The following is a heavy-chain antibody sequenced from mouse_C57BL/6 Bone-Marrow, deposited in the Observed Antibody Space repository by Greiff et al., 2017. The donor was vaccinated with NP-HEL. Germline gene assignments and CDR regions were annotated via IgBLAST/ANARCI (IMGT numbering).Heavy chain of an antibody. V-gene: IGHV1-52*01. CDR2: IDPSDSET. D-gene: IGHD2-5*01. Sequence: QVQLQQPGAELVRPGSSVKLSCKASGYTFTSYWMHWVKQRPIQGLEWIGNIDPSDSETHYNQKFKDKATLTVDKSSSTAYMQLSSLTSEDSAVYYCARHYSKEDYAMDYWGQGTSVTVSS. CDR1: GYTFTSYW. J-gene: IGHJ4*01. CDR3: ARHYSKEDYAMDY.